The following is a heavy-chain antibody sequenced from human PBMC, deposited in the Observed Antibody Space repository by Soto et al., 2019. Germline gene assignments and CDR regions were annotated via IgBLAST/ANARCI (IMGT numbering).Heavy chain of an antibody. J-gene: IGHJ3*02. D-gene: IGHD3-3*01. CDR3: ASDSHDFWSGYYGGVDAFDS. CDR2: IYYSGST. V-gene: IGHV4-59*01. Sequence: SETLSLTCTVSGGSISSYYWSWIRQPPGKGLEWIGYIYYSGSTNYNPSLKSRVTISVDTSKNQFSLKLSSVTAADTAVYYCASDSHDFWSGYYGGVDAFDSWGQGKMVTVAS. CDR1: GGSISSYY.